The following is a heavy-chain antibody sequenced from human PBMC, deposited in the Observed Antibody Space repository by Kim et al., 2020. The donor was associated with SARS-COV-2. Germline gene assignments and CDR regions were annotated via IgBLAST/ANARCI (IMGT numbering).Heavy chain of an antibody. CDR3: AREAVAGYCSDGSCYRDTFDI. V-gene: IGHV1-8*01. CDR2: MNPNSGNK. Sequence: ASVKVSCKASGYTFSHYDFNWVRQAAGQGLEWMGWMNPNSGNKGFAQRFQGRVTMTRDTSISTAYMELSNLRSEDTAVYYCAREAVAGYCSDGSCYRDTFDIWGQGTMVTGSS. CDR1: GYTFSHYD. D-gene: IGHD2-15*01. J-gene: IGHJ3*02.